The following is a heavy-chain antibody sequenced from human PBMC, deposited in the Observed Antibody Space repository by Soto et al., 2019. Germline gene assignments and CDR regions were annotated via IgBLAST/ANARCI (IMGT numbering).Heavy chain of an antibody. CDR1: GGSISSGDYY. CDR3: ARDYSPDFKDYYGMDF. Sequence: PSETLSLTCTVSGGSISSGDYYWSWIRQPPGKGPEWIGYIYYSGSTYYNPSLKSRVTISVDTSKNQFSLKLSSVTAADTAVYYCARDYSPDFKDYYGMDFWGQGTTVTV. CDR2: IYYSGST. D-gene: IGHD2-21*01. V-gene: IGHV4-30-4*01. J-gene: IGHJ6*02.